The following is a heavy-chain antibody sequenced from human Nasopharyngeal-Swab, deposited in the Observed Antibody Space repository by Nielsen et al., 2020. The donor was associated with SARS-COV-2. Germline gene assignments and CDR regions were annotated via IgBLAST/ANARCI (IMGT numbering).Heavy chain of an antibody. CDR1: GGSISSSSYY. J-gene: IGHJ4*02. Sequence: SETLSLTCTASGGSISSSSYYWGWIRQPPGKGLEWIGSIYYSGSTYYNPSLNSRVTISVDTSKNQFSLKLSSVTAADAAVYYCARGYSSGWYPFDYWGQGILVTVSS. CDR2: IYYSGST. CDR3: ARGYSSGWYPFDY. D-gene: IGHD6-19*01. V-gene: IGHV4-39*07.